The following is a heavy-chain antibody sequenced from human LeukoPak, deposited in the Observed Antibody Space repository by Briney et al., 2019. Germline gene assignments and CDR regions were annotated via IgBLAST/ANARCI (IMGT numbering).Heavy chain of an antibody. V-gene: IGHV3-74*01. D-gene: IGHD5-12*01. CDR1: GFTFRSFW. CDR3: ARGGFSHGFDV. CDR2: INNDGTDT. J-gene: IGHJ3*01. Sequence: GGSLRLSCAASGFTFRSFWIHWVRQAPGRGLVWVGRINNDGTDTIYADSVKGRFTVSRDNAKNTLYLQMNSLRVEDTAVYFCARGGFSHGFDVWGQGTVVTVSS.